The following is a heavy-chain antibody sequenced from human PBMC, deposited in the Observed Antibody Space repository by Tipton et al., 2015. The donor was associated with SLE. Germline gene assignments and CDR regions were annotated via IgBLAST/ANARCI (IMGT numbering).Heavy chain of an antibody. CDR1: GFSVTNNY. J-gene: IGHJ4*02. Sequence: SLRLSCAASGFSVTNNYMSWVRQAPGKGLEWVSVIYVPGDTYYADSVKGRFTISRDNSKNTLYLQMNRLGVEDTAVYYCAGGTGAYFDHWGQGTLVTVSS. D-gene: IGHD3-16*01. CDR2: IYVPGDT. V-gene: IGHV3-66*03. CDR3: AGGTGAYFDH.